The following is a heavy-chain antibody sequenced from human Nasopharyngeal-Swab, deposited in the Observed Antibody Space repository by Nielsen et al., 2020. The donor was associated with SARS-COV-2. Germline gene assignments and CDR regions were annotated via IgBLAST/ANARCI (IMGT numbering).Heavy chain of an antibody. D-gene: IGHD3-3*01. J-gene: IGHJ6*02. Sequence: WIRQPPGKGMEWVSSISSSSSYIYYADSVKGRFTISRDNAKNSLYLQMNSLRAEDAAVYYCARGQPYYGFWSGYSYYYYYGMDVWGQGATVTVSS. CDR2: ISSSSSYI. V-gene: IGHV3-21*01. CDR3: ARGQPYYGFWSGYSYYYYYGMDV.